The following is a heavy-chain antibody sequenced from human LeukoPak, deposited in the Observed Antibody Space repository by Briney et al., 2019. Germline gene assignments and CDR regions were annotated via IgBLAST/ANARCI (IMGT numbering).Heavy chain of an antibody. J-gene: IGHJ4*02. CDR1: GFAFSSYA. CDR2: ISGSGGDT. D-gene: IGHD3-22*01. CDR3: AKDYYDISGSRYDF. V-gene: IGHV3-23*01. Sequence: PGGSLRLSCAASGFAFSSYAMSWVRQAPGKGLEWVSAISGSGGDTWNADSVRGRFTISRDNSKNTLYMQVNSLRAEDTAVYYCAKDYYDISGSRYDFWGQGTLVTVSS.